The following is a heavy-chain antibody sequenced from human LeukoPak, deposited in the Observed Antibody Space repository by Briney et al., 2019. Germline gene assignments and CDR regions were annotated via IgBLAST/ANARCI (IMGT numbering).Heavy chain of an antibody. J-gene: IGHJ4*02. V-gene: IGHV3-21*01. Sequence: PGGSLRLSCAASGFKFSSYSLNWVRQAPGKGLEWVSFISITSTYVNYADSVKGRFTISRDNAKNSLYLQMNSLRAEDTAVYYCARDLSVTGRLYYFDYWGQGTLVTVSS. D-gene: IGHD1-20*01. CDR2: ISITSTYV. CDR1: GFKFSSYS. CDR3: ARDLSVTGRLYYFDY.